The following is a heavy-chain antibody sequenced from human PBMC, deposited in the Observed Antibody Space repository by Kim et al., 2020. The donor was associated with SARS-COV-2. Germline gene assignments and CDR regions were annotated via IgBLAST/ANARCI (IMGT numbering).Heavy chain of an antibody. CDR1: GGSISSSSYY. D-gene: IGHD6-19*01. J-gene: IGHJ5*02. V-gene: IGHV4-39*01. CDR3: ARNPGIAVAVVNWFDP. Sequence: SETLSLTCTVSGGSISSSSYYWGWIRQPPGKGLEWIGSIYYSGSTYYNPSLKSRVTISVDTSKNQFSLKLSSVTAADTAVYYCARNPGIAVAVVNWFDPWGQGTLVTVSS. CDR2: IYYSGST.